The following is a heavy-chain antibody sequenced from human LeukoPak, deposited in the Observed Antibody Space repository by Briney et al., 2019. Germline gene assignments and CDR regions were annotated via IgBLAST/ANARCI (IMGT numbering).Heavy chain of an antibody. Sequence: GGSLRLSCGASGFTFSPYSMNWVRQAPGKGLEWVSYISSGSSSIYYADSVKGRFTVSRDNAKNSLYLQMNSLRDEDTAVYYCARGKNENYYYYYGMDVWGQGTTVTVSS. CDR1: GFTFSPYS. J-gene: IGHJ6*02. V-gene: IGHV3-48*02. CDR2: ISSGSSSI. CDR3: ARGKNENYYYYYGMDV.